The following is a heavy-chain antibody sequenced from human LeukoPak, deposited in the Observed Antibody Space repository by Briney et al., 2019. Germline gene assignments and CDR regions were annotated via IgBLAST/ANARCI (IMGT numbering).Heavy chain of an antibody. D-gene: IGHD3-10*01. J-gene: IGHJ4*02. CDR3: ASGDTGLFDY. CDR2: IYYSGST. CDR1: GGSISSSSYY. V-gene: IGHV4-39*01. Sequence: SETLSLTCTVSGGSISSSSYYWGWIRQPPGKGLEWIGGIYYSGSTYYNQSPKGRVTISVDTSKNQFSLKLSSVTAADTAVYYCASGDTGLFDYWGQGTLVTVSS.